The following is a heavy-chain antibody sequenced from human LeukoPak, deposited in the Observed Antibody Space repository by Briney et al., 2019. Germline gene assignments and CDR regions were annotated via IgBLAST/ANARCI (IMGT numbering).Heavy chain of an antibody. CDR1: GFTFSSYS. J-gene: IGHJ5*02. CDR3: ARGWGYDFWSGYYTQDAGGNWFDP. V-gene: IGHV3-48*02. D-gene: IGHD3-3*01. CDR2: ISSSSTI. Sequence: GGSLRLSCAASGFTFSSYSMNWVRQAPGKGLEWVSYISSSSTIYYADSVKGRFTISRDNAKNSLYLQMNSLRDEDTAVYYCARGWGYDFWSGYYTQDAGGNWFDPWGQGTLVTVSS.